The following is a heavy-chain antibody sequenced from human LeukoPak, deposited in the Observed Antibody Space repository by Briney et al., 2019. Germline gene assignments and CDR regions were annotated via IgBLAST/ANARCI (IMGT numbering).Heavy chain of an antibody. CDR3: AKDQDIVVVPAANDY. J-gene: IGHJ4*02. D-gene: IGHD2-2*01. CDR1: GFTFSNYG. CDR2: ISGSGGST. Sequence: GGSLRLSCAASGFTFSNYGMSWVRQAPGKGLEWVSAISGSGGSTYYADSVKGRFTISRDNSKNTLYLQMNSLRAEDTAVYYCAKDQDIVVVPAANDYWGQGTLVTVSS. V-gene: IGHV3-23*01.